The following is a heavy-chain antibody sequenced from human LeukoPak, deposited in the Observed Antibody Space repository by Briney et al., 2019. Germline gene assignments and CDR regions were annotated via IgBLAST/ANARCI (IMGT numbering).Heavy chain of an antibody. J-gene: IGHJ4*02. CDR2: INSDGSST. CDR3: ARGKVDTAMAIDY. V-gene: IGHV3-74*01. D-gene: IGHD5-18*01. CDR1: GFTFSSYW. Sequence: GGSLRLSCAASGFTFSSYWMHWVRQAPGKGLVWVSRINSDGSSTSYADSAKGRFTISRDNAKNTLYLQMNSLRAEDTAVYYCARGKVDTAMAIDYWGQGTLVTVSS.